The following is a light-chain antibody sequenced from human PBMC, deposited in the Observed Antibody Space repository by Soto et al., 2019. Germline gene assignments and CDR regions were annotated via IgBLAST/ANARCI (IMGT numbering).Light chain of an antibody. CDR3: SSYTGSSTYV. J-gene: IGLJ1*01. CDR2: DVS. V-gene: IGLV2-14*03. CDR1: SSDVGGYNY. Sequence: QSALTQPASVSGSPGQSIAISCTGTSSDVGGYNYVSWYQQHPGKAPKLIIYDVSNRPSGVSNRFSGSKSGNTASLTISGLQAEDEAYYYCSSYTGSSTYVFGTGTKVTVL.